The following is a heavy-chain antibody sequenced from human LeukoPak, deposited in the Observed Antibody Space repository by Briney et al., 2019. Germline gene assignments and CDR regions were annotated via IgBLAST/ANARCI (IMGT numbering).Heavy chain of an antibody. CDR3: AGQTGPTFDI. CDR1: GGSFNRYF. V-gene: IGHV4-34*01. J-gene: IGHJ3*02. CDR2: INHSGIF. Sequence: KPSEALSLTCTVYGGSFNRYFYSWIRQPPGKGLEWIGEINHSGIFDYNPSLKSRVTISVDTSKKQLSLTLTSVTAADTSVYYCAGQTGPTFDIWGQGTMVTVSS. D-gene: IGHD3-9*01.